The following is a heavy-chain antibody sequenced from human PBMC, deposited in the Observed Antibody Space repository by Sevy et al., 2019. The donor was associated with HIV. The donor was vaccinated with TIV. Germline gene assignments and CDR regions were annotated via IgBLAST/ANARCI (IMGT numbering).Heavy chain of an antibody. CDR3: AKGGYSSSWYRFYP. J-gene: IGHJ5*02. Sequence: GESLKISCAASGFTFSSYGMHWVRQAPGKGLEWVAVISYDGSNKYYADSVKGRFTISRDNSKNTLYLQMNSLRAEDTAVYYCAKGGYSSSWYRFYPWGQGTLVTVSS. D-gene: IGHD6-13*01. CDR1: GFTFSSYG. CDR2: ISYDGSNK. V-gene: IGHV3-30*18.